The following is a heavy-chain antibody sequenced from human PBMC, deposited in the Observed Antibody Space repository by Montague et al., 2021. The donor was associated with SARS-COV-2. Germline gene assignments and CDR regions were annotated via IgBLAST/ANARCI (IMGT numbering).Heavy chain of an antibody. V-gene: IGHV4-4*07. D-gene: IGHD2/OR15-2a*01. Sequence: SETLSLTCTVSGASMSGYHWSWIRQPAGTALEWICRIYSNGDTTYNPSLKSRLTMSVDTSERQFSLTMTSVSAADTGIYYCARGSEYYYHPFDYWGQGNLVTVSS. CDR2: IYSNGDT. CDR1: GASMSGYH. CDR3: ARGSEYYYHPFDY. J-gene: IGHJ4*01.